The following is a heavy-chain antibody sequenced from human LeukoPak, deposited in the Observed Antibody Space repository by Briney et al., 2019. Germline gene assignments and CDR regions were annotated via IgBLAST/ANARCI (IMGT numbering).Heavy chain of an antibody. Sequence: PSETLSLTCTVSGASITTYYWSWIRQPPGKGLEYIGQIHSSGSANYNPSLKSRVAMSLDASKNQFSLTVSSVTAADTAIYYCARDILDVGATHYFDYWGQGGLLTVSS. D-gene: IGHD1-26*01. CDR1: GASITTYY. CDR3: ARDILDVGATHYFDY. V-gene: IGHV4-59*01. CDR2: IHSSGSA. J-gene: IGHJ4*02.